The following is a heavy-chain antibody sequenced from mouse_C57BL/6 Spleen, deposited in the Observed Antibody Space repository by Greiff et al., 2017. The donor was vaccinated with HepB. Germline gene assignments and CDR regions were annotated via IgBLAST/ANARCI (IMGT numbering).Heavy chain of an antibody. CDR1: GFNIKNPY. CDR3: ARWGNYPYYFDY. Sequence: VQLKQSVAELVRPGASVKLSCTASGFNIKNPYMHWVKQRPEQGLEWIGRIDPANGNTKYAPKFQGKATITADTSSNTAYLQLSSLTSEDTAIYYCARWGNYPYYFDYWGQGTTLTVSS. D-gene: IGHD2-1*01. V-gene: IGHV14-3*01. CDR2: IDPANGNT. J-gene: IGHJ2*01.